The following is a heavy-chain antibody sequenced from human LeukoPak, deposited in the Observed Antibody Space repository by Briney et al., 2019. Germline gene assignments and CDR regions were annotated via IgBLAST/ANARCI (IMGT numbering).Heavy chain of an antibody. D-gene: IGHD2-2*01. CDR3: ARDLGYCSSTSCTLKYYYYYYMDV. J-gene: IGHJ6*03. CDR2: IYTSGST. Sequence: SETLSLTCTVSGGSISSYYWIWIRQPAGKGLEWIGRIYTSGSTNYNPALERRVNMSVDTSKNQFSLKLSSVNAADQAVYYCARDLGYCSSTSCTLKYYYYYYMDVWGKGTTVTVSS. V-gene: IGHV4-4*07. CDR1: GGSISSYY.